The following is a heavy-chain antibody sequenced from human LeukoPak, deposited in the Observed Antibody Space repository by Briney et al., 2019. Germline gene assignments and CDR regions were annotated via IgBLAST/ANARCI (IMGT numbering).Heavy chain of an antibody. D-gene: IGHD6-13*01. J-gene: IGHJ4*02. V-gene: IGHV3-30*02. Sequence: DSVKGRFTISRDNSKNTLYLQMNSLRADDTAVYYCAKCAWLGIAAGNDYWGQGTLVTVSS. CDR3: AKCAWLGIAAGNDY.